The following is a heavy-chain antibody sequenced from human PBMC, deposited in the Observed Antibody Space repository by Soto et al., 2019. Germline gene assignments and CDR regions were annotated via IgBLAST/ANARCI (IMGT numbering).Heavy chain of an antibody. CDR1: GYTFTSYA. CDR2: INAGNGNT. J-gene: IGHJ4*02. V-gene: IGHV1-3*01. Sequence: ASVTFYCTASGYTFTSYAMHLVRQAPGQRLEWMGWINAGNGNTKYSQKFQGRVTITRDTSASTAYMELSSLRSEDTAVYYCARDQNYDFWSGYPNPPFDYWGQGTLVTVSS. D-gene: IGHD3-3*01. CDR3: ARDQNYDFWSGYPNPPFDY.